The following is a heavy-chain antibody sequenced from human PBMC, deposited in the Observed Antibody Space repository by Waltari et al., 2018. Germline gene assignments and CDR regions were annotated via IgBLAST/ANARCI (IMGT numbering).Heavy chain of an antibody. V-gene: IGHV4-39*07. Sequence: QLQLQESGPGLVKPSETLSLTCTVSGGSISSSSYYWGWIRQPPGKGLEWIGSIYYSGSTYYSPSLKSRVTRSVDPSKNQFSLKLSSGTAADTAVYYWARRRDGDYNYWGQGTLVTVSS. CDR2: IYYSGST. J-gene: IGHJ4*02. CDR3: ARRRDGDYNY. D-gene: IGHD4-17*01. CDR1: GGSISSSSYY.